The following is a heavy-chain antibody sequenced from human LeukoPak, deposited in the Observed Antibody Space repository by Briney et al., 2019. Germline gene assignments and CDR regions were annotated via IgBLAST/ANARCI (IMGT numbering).Heavy chain of an antibody. Sequence: SETLSLTCTVSGGSISSYYWSWIRQPAGKGLEWIGRIYTSGSTNYNPSLKSRVTMSVDTSKSQFSLKLSSVTAADTAVYYCARDGYCSSTSCLPPSKYYYYGMDVWGQGTTVTVSS. J-gene: IGHJ6*02. CDR3: ARDGYCSSTSCLPPSKYYYYGMDV. V-gene: IGHV4-4*07. CDR2: IYTSGST. D-gene: IGHD2-2*03. CDR1: GGSISSYY.